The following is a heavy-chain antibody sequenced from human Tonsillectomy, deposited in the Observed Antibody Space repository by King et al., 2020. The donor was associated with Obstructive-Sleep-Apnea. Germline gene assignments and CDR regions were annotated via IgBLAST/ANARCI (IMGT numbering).Heavy chain of an antibody. V-gene: IGHV1-46*01. CDR1: GYTFTSYD. CDR2: INPSGGST. J-gene: IGHJ4*02. Sequence: HVQLVQSGAEVKKPGASVKVSCKASGYTFTSYDMHWVRQAPGQGLEWMGIINPSGGSTNSAQKLQGRVTMTRDTSTSTVYMELSSLRSEDTAVYYCARDSRYSYVSTFDYGGQGTQVTVSS. CDR3: ARDSRYSYVSTFDY. D-gene: IGHD5-18*01.